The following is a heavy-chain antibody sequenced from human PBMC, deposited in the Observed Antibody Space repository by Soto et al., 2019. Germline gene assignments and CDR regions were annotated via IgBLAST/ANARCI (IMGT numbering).Heavy chain of an antibody. Sequence: QVQLQQWGAGLLKPSETLSPICAVYGGSFSGNYWSWIRQPPGKGLEWIGEINHSGSTNYNPSLKSRVTISVDTSKNQFSLKLSSVTAADTAVYYCARGVVKRSRGVIWTKGWFDPWGQGTLVTVSS. CDR2: INHSGST. V-gene: IGHV4-34*01. J-gene: IGHJ5*02. CDR1: GGSFSGNY. CDR3: ARGVVKRSRGVIWTKGWFDP. D-gene: IGHD3-10*01.